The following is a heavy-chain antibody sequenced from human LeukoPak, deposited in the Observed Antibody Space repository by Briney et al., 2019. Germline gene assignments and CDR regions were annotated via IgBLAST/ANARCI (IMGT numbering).Heavy chain of an antibody. CDR1: RGSISSYS. CDR3: ARGRITIFGVVNPHFDY. J-gene: IGHJ4*02. CDR2: IDNSGST. D-gene: IGHD3-3*01. Sequence: KTSETLSLTCTVSRGSISSYSWSWIRQPPGKGLEWIGYIDNSGSTNSNPPLKSRVTMSVDTFNNQFSLKLSSVTAADTAVYYCARGRITIFGVVNPHFDYWGQGTLVTVSS. V-gene: IGHV4-59*01.